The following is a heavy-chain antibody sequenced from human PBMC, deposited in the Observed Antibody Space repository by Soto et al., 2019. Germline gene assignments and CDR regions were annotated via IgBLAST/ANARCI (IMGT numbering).Heavy chain of an antibody. Sequence: ASVKVSCKASGYTFTSYAMNWVRQAPGQGLEWMGWINTNTGNPKYAQGFTGRFVFSLDTSVSTAYLQICSLKAEDTAVYYCASYSNWYYYYGMDVWGQGTTVTVSS. J-gene: IGHJ6*02. V-gene: IGHV7-4-1*01. CDR1: GYTFTSYA. CDR3: ASYSNWYYYYGMDV. CDR2: INTNTGNP. D-gene: IGHD4-4*01.